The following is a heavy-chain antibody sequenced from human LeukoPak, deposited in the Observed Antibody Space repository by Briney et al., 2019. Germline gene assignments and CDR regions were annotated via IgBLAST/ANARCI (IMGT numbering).Heavy chain of an antibody. CDR1: GGSISSGSYY. D-gene: IGHD4-11*01. V-gene: IGHV4-61*02. Sequence: SQTLSLTCTVSGGSISSGSYYWSWIRQPAGKGLEWIGRIYTRGSTNYNPSLKSRVTISVDTSKNQFSLRLTSVTAADTAVYYCARHVGGYSSFDYWGQGILVTVSS. CDR3: ARHVGGYSSFDY. CDR2: IYTRGST. J-gene: IGHJ4*02.